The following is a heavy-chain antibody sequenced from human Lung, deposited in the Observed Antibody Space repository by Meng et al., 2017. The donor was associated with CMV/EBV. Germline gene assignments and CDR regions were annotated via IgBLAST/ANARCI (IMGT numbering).Heavy chain of an antibody. D-gene: IGHD3-3*01. J-gene: IGHJ4*02. CDR3: ARERTQDDFWSGYCFDY. V-gene: IGHV3-21*01. Sequence: GGSXRLSCAASGFTFSSYSMNWVRQAPGKGLEWVSSISSSSSYIYYADSVKGRFTISRDNAKNSLYLQMNSLRAEDTAVYYCARERTQDDFWSGYCFDYXGQGXLVTVSS. CDR2: ISSSSSYI. CDR1: GFTFSSYS.